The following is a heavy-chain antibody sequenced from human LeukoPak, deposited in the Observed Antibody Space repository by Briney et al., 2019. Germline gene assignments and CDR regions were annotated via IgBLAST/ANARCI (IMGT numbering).Heavy chain of an antibody. Sequence: ASVKVSCKASGFTFTSSAVQWVRQARGQRLEWIGWVVVGSGNTNYAQKFQERVTITRDMSTSTAYMELSSLRSEDTAVYYCAADRCYYDSSGYCEGDAFDIWGQGTMVTVSS. CDR3: AADRCYYDSSGYCEGDAFDI. D-gene: IGHD3-22*01. CDR2: VVVGSGNT. CDR1: GFTFTSSA. V-gene: IGHV1-58*01. J-gene: IGHJ3*02.